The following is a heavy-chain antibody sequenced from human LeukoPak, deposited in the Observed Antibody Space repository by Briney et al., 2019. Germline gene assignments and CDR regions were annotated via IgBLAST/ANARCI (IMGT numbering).Heavy chain of an antibody. CDR1: GFTFTTYW. CDR2: INSDGSIT. V-gene: IGHV3-74*01. J-gene: IGHJ6*02. Sequence: GGSLRLSCAASGFTFTTYWMHWVRQAPGKGLVWVSHINSDGSITSYADSVKGRFTISRDNAKNTLYLQMNSLRAEDTAVYFCARGGGLDVWGQGATVTVSS. CDR3: ARGGGLDV. D-gene: IGHD3-16*01.